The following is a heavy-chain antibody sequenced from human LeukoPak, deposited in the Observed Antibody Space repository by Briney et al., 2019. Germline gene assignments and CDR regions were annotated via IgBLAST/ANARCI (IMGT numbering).Heavy chain of an antibody. CDR2: IYPGDSDT. V-gene: IGHV5-51*01. CDR1: GYTFSSYW. D-gene: IGHD3-3*01. CDR3: ARQRDFSLDY. Sequence: GESLRISCKGSGYTFSSYWIGWVRQMPGKGLEWMGIIYPGDSDTRYSPSLQGQVTISVDTSLGTAYLQWSSLKASDAAIYYCARQRDFSLDYWGQGTLVTVSS. J-gene: IGHJ4*02.